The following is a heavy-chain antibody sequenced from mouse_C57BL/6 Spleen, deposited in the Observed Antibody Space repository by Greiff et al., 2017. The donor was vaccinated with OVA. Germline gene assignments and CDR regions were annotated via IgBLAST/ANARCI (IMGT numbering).Heavy chain of an antibody. CDR3: ARHEDVGSSPYYYAMDY. J-gene: IGHJ4*01. Sequence: QVQLQQSGAELVKPGASVKLSCKASGYTFTEYTIHWVKQRSGQGLEWIGWFYPGSGSIKYNEKFKDKATLTADKSSSTVYMELSRLTSEDSAVYFCARHEDVGSSPYYYAMDYWGQGTSVTVSS. D-gene: IGHD1-1*01. V-gene: IGHV1-62-2*01. CDR1: GYTFTEYT. CDR2: FYPGSGSI.